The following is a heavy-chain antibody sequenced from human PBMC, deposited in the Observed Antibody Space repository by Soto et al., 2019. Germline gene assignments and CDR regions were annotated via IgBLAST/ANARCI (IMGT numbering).Heavy chain of an antibody. J-gene: IGHJ6*03. Sequence: ASVKVSCTASGYTFTGYYMHWVRQAPGQGLEWMGWINPNSGGTNYAQKFQGWVTMTRDTSISTAYMELSRLRSDDTAVYYCARGTGYSSSWYYYYYYMDVWGKGTTVTVSS. V-gene: IGHV1-2*04. CDR3: ARGTGYSSSWYYYYYYMDV. CDR1: GYTFTGYY. CDR2: INPNSGGT. D-gene: IGHD6-13*01.